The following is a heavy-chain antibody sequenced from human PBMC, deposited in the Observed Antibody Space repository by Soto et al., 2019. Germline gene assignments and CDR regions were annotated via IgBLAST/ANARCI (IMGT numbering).Heavy chain of an antibody. CDR3: ARVGSGGWSPDY. D-gene: IGHD6-19*01. J-gene: IGHJ4*02. CDR1: GGSISSGGYY. V-gene: IGHV4-61*08. CDR2: IYYSGST. Sequence: PSETLSLTCTVSGGSISSGGYYWSWIRQHPGKGLEWIGYIYYSGSTYYNPSLKSRLTISVDMSKNQFSLKLSSVTAADTALYYCARVGSGGWSPDYWGRGTLVTVSS.